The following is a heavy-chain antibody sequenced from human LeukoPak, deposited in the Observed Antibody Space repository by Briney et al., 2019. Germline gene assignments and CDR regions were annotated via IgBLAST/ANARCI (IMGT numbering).Heavy chain of an antibody. CDR2: IYTSGST. D-gene: IGHD3-10*01. J-gene: IGHJ4*02. Sequence: SETLSLTCTVSGGSISSCSYYWSWIRQPAGKGLEWIGRIYTSGSTNYNPSLKSRVTISVDTSKNQFSLKLSSVTAADTAVYYCARQIWFGESRPFDYWGQGTLVTVSS. CDR1: GGSISSCSYY. CDR3: ARQIWFGESRPFDY. V-gene: IGHV4-61*02.